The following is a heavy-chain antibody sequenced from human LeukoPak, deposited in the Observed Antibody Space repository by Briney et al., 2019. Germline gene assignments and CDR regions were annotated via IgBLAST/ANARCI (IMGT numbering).Heavy chain of an antibody. CDR1: GGLISRIEYY. Sequence: SETLSLTCTVSGGLISRIEYYWGWVRQSPVKGLEWLGHIYHTGTTLYSPHLNNRLTVSVDSSKNQFSLTLNSVTAADTAVYYCASVSVWELATHTGGSLDYWGRGILVTVSS. D-gene: IGHD1-26*01. CDR3: ASVSVWELATHTGGSLDY. V-gene: IGHV4-30-4*01. CDR2: IYHTGTT. J-gene: IGHJ4*02.